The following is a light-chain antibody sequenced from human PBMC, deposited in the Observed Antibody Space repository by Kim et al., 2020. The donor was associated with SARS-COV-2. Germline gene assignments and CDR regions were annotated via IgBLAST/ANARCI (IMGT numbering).Light chain of an antibody. V-gene: IGLV3-19*01. Sequence: VALGQTVWMTCEGDGLRSYYATSYQRKPGQAPLLVIYGKHNRPSGCPDRFSGSSSGSTASLSITGTQAGDEADYYCNSRDTNDNVVFGGGTQLTVL. CDR2: GKH. J-gene: IGLJ2*01. CDR1: GLRSYY. CDR3: NSRDTNDNVV.